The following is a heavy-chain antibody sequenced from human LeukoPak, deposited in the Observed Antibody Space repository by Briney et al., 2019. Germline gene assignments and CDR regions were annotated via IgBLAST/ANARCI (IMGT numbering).Heavy chain of an antibody. J-gene: IGHJ4*02. V-gene: IGHV4-34*01. Sequence: SETLSLTCAVYGGSFSGYYWSWIRQPPGKGLEWIGEINHSGSTNYNPSLKSRVTISVDTSKNQFSLKLSSVTAADTAVYYCARVLDYYGSGIYSFDHWGQGILVTVSS. CDR3: ARVLDYYGSGIYSFDH. CDR1: GGSFSGYY. CDR2: INHSGST. D-gene: IGHD3-10*01.